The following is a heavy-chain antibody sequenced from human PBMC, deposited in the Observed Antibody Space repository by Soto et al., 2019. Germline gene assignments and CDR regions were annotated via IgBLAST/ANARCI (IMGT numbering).Heavy chain of an antibody. J-gene: IGHJ6*02. CDR3: ARNPSKEFGMDV. CDR2: IYAGGDT. Sequence: PGRSLRLSCAASGFTVSSNYMSWVRQAPGKGLEWVSIIYAGGDTYYTDSVKGRFTISRDNSKNMLYLQMNSLRAEDTAVYYCARNPSKEFGMDVWGQGTTVTVSS. D-gene: IGHD3-10*01. CDR1: GFTVSSNY. V-gene: IGHV3-53*01.